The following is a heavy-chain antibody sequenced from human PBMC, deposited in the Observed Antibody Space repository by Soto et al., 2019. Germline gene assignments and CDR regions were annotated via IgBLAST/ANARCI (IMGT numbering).Heavy chain of an antibody. CDR3: ATSLELPLGVDI. D-gene: IGHD1-7*01. CDR2: FDPEDGQT. J-gene: IGHJ6*02. CDR1: GYSLTELS. V-gene: IGHV1-24*01. Sequence: ASVKVSCKVSGYSLTELSIHWVRQAPEKGLEWMGSFDPEDGQTINKQKFQDRVTMTGDTSSDAGYMELSNLRSEDTAIYYCATSLELPLGVDIWGQGTTVTVSS.